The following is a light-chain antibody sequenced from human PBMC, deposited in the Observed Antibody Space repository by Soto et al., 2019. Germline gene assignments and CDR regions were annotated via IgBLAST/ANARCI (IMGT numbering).Light chain of an antibody. CDR1: QSVLYSSNNKNY. J-gene: IGKJ1*01. Sequence: IVNNQAPDSQAGSLGERATINCKSSQSVLYSSNNKNYLAWYQQKPGKAPKLLIYKASSLESGGPSRFSGSVSGTDFTLTSSSLEPEDLAGYYCQRRSNWPPSWTSGQGTKVDI. CDR3: QRRSNWPPSWT. V-gene: IGKV4-1*01. CDR2: KAS.